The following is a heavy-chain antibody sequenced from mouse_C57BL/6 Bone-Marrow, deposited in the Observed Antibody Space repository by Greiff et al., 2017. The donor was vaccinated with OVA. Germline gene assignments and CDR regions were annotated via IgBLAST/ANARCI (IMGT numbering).Heavy chain of an antibody. CDR3: ARLLLFDY. V-gene: IGHV1-26*01. CDR1: GYTFTDYY. D-gene: IGHD2-1*01. J-gene: IGHJ2*01. Sequence: EVQLQQSGPELVKPGASVKISCKASGYTFTDYYMNWVKQSHGKSLEWIGDINPNNGGTRYNQKFKGKATLTVDKSSSTAYMELRSLTSEDSAVYYCARLLLFDYWGQGTTLTVSS. CDR2: INPNNGGT.